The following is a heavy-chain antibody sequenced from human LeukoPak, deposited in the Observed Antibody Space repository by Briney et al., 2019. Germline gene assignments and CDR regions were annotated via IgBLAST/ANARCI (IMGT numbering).Heavy chain of an antibody. V-gene: IGHV3-7*02. D-gene: IGHD1-7*01. J-gene: IGHJ4*02. CDR3: ARAGSNWNYVY. CDR2: IKQDGSER. CDR1: GFTFRGFL. Sequence: GGSLRLSCAASGFTFRGFLMSWVRQIPGKGLEWVANIKQDGSERYYADALKGRFTISRDNTKNSLSLQMNSLIVEDTAVYYCARAGSNWNYVYWGQGTLVTVSS.